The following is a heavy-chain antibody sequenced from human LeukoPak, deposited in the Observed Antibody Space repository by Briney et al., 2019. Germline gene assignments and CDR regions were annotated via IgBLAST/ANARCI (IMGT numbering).Heavy chain of an antibody. CDR1: GFTFNTYN. V-gene: IGHV3-23*01. CDR3: AKYPSYCSGGSCYENYFDY. Sequence: GGSLRLSCAGSGFTFNTYNMNWVRQAPGKGLEWVSAISGSGGSTYYADSVKGRFTISRDNSKNTLYLQMNSLRAEDTAVYYCAKYPSYCSGGSCYENYFDYWGQGTLVTVSS. D-gene: IGHD2-15*01. CDR2: ISGSGGST. J-gene: IGHJ4*02.